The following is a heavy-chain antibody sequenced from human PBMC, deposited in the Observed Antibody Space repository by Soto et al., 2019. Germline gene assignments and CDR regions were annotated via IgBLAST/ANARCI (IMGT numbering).Heavy chain of an antibody. CDR1: GFTFSNYW. D-gene: IGHD2-15*01. CDR2: VKPDGSEK. V-gene: IGHV3-7*01. J-gene: IGHJ6*02. Sequence: GGSLRLSCTASGFTFSNYWMMWVRQAPGKGLEWVANVKPDGSEKYYADSVKGRFTISRDNSKNTLYLQMNSLRAEDTAVYYCAKDETLVVAATVYYYYGMDVWGQGTTVTVSS. CDR3: AKDETLVVAATVYYYYGMDV.